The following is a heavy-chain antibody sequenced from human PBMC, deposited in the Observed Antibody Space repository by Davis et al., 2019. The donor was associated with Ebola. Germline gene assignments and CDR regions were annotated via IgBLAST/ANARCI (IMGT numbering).Heavy chain of an antibody. Sequence: SETLSLTCTVSGGSISSSSYYWGWIRQPPGKGLEWIGSIYYSGSTYYNPSLKSRVTISVDTSKNQFSLKLSSVTAADTAVYYCARVSLFWVRGAYGYWGQGTLVTVSS. CDR2: IYYSGST. D-gene: IGHD3-10*01. V-gene: IGHV4-39*01. J-gene: IGHJ4*02. CDR3: ARVSLFWVRGAYGY. CDR1: GGSISSSSYY.